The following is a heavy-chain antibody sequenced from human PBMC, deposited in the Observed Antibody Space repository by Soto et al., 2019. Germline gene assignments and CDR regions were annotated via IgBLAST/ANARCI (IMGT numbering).Heavy chain of an antibody. CDR2: ISHTGTT. CDR3: ARGISVTATTPYFDY. CDR1: GASISSGGSS. D-gene: IGHD2-21*02. J-gene: IGHJ4*02. Sequence: QLQLQESGSGLVKPSETLSLTCTVSGASISSGGSSWSWIRQPPGQGLEWIAYISHTGTTDYNPALQSRVTASXXXPXXQFSLKLSSVTAADTAVYYCARGISVTATTPYFDYWGQGAQVTVSS. V-gene: IGHV4-30-2*01.